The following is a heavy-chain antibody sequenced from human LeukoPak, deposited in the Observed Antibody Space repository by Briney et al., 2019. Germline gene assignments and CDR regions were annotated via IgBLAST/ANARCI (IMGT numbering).Heavy chain of an antibody. CDR2: IIPIFGTA. CDR1: GYTFSGYG. CDR3: ARLEWYGSGSYRFDP. V-gene: IGHV1-69*13. Sequence: SVKVSCKASGYTFSGYGITWVRQAPGQGLEWMGGIIPIFGTADYAQKFQGRVTITADESTSTAYMELSSLRAEDTAVYYCARLEWYGSGSYRFDPWGQGTLVTVSS. J-gene: IGHJ5*02. D-gene: IGHD3-10*01.